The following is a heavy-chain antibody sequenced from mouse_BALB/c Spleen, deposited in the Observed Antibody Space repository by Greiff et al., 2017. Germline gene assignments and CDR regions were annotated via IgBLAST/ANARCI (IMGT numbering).Heavy chain of an antibody. J-gene: IGHJ1*01. Sequence: EVKLVESGGGLVKPGGSLKLSCAASGFTFSSYTMSWVRQTPEKRLEWVATISSGGGNTYYPDSVKGRFTISRDNAKNNLYLQMSSLRSEDTALYYCARGMITPWYLDVWGAGTTVTVSS. CDR3: ARGMITPWYLDV. D-gene: IGHD2-4*01. CDR2: ISSGGGNT. V-gene: IGHV5-9*03. CDR1: GFTFSSYT.